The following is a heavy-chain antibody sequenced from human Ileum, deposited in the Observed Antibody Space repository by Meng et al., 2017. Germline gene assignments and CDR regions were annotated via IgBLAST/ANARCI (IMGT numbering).Heavy chain of an antibody. J-gene: IGHJ4*02. V-gene: IGHV4-39*01. Sequence: QLRLQEPGPGLVKPSETLSLTCSVSSGSFTNNIYYWVWIRRPPGKGLEWIGSIYYGGSTYYNPSLKSRVTISVDTSTNQFSLKLISVTAADTAVYYCARRAHYGDPPRWGQGTLVTVSS. CDR1: SGSFTNNIYY. D-gene: IGHD4-17*01. CDR3: ARRAHYGDPPR. CDR2: IYYGGST.